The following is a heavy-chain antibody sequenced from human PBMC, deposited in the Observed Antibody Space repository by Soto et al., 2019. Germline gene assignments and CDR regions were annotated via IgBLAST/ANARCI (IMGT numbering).Heavy chain of an antibody. CDR1: GYTFTSYD. V-gene: IGHV1-8*01. CDR3: ARVGRGTSGYFDY. Sequence: QVQLVQSGAEVKKPGASVKVSCKASGYTFTSYDIHWVRQAPGQGREWMGWMNPNTGNAASAQKFQGRVTMTRNTSLSTAYMQLSSLRSEDTAVYFCARVGRGTSGYFDYWGQGPLVTVSS. D-gene: IGHD6-19*01. J-gene: IGHJ4*02. CDR2: MNPNTGNA.